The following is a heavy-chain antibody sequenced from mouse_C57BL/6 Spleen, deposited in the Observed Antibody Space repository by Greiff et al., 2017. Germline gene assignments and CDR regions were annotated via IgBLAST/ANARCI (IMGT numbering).Heavy chain of an antibody. V-gene: IGHV1-82*01. CDR1: GYAFSSSW. CDR3: ASSQYYAMDY. J-gene: IGHJ4*01. Sequence: QVQLQQSGPELVKPGASVKISCKASGYAFSSSWMNWVKQRPGKGLEWIGRIYHGAGDTKYNGKFNGKATLTADKSSSTAYMQLSSLTSEASAFYFCASSQYYAMDYWGQGTSVTVSS. CDR2: IYHGAGDT.